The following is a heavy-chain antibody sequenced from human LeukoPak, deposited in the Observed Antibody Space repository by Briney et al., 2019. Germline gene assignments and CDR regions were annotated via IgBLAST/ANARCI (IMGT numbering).Heavy chain of an antibody. CDR2: INPNSGGT. V-gene: IGHV1-2*02. J-gene: IGHJ4*02. D-gene: IGHD2-2*01. CDR3: ASSLPIVVVPAAIPHY. Sequence: ASVKVSCKASGYTFTGYYMHWVRQAPGQGLEWMGWINPNSGGTNYAQKFQDRVTMTRDTSISTAYMELSRLRSDDTAVYYCASSLPIVVVPAAIPHYWGQGTLVTVSS. CDR1: GYTFTGYY.